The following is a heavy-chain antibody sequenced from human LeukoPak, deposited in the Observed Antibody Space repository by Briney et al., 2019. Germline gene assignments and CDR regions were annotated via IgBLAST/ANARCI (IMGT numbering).Heavy chain of an antibody. Sequence: ASVKVSCKASGYTFTSYGISWVRQAPGQGLEWMGWICAYNGNTNYAQKLQGRVTMTTDTSTSTAYTELRSLRSDDTAVYYCAREVRETYDAFDIWGQGTMVTVSS. D-gene: IGHD3-10*01. CDR2: ICAYNGNT. V-gene: IGHV1-18*01. CDR3: AREVRETYDAFDI. J-gene: IGHJ3*02. CDR1: GYTFTSYG.